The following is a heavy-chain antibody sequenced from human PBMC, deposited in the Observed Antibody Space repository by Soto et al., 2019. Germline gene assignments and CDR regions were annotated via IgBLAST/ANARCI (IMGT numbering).Heavy chain of an antibody. CDR2: IYYSGST. D-gene: IGHD1-26*01. CDR3: ARGQQLLRY. Sequence: PSETLSLTCTVSGDYISSYYWSWIRQPPGKSLEWIGYIYYSGSTNYNPSLKSRVTISVDTSKNQFSLKLSSVTAADTAVYFCARGQQLLRYWGQGTLVTVSS. V-gene: IGHV4-59*01. J-gene: IGHJ4*02. CDR1: GDYISSYY.